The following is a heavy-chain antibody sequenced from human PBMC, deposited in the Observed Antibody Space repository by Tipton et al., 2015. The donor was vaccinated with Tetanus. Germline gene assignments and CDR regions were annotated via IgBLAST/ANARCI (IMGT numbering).Heavy chain of an antibody. CDR1: GGSISSGDFH. CDR3: SRALGSTDPQQPGVYFFYYYGTDV. J-gene: IGHJ6*02. V-gene: IGHV4-30-2*01. Sequence: TLSLTCTVSGGSISSGDFHWSWIRQRPGKGLEWIGYIFHSGSTSYNPSLKSRVTISLDRSKNQFSLSLRSVTAADTAVYFCSRALGSTDPQQPGVYFFYYYGTDVWGHGTTVTVSS. CDR2: IFHSGST. D-gene: IGHD2-2*01.